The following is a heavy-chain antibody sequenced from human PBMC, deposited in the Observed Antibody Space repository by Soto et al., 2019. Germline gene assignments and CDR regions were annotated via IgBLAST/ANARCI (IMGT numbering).Heavy chain of an antibody. V-gene: IGHV3-66*01. J-gene: IGHJ4*02. CDR3: VGAIDY. Sequence: GGSLRLSCAASGFTVSSNYMTWVRQAPGKGLEWVSVIYTNGNTYYADSVKGRFTISRDNSKNTLYLQMNSLRAEDTAVYYCVGAIDYWGQGTLVTVSS. D-gene: IGHD3-16*01. CDR2: IYTNGNT. CDR1: GFTVSSNY.